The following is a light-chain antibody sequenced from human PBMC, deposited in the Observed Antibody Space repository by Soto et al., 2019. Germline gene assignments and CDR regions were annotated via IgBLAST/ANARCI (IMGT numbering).Light chain of an antibody. CDR3: QQYGSSPRT. CDR1: QSVSSSY. CDR2: GAS. J-gene: IGKJ2*01. Sequence: EIVLTQSPGTLSLSPGERATLSCRASQSVSSSYLAWYQQKPGQAPRLLIYGASSRATGIPDRFSGSGSGTDFILTISILEPDDFAVYYCQQYGSSPRTFGQGTKLEIK. V-gene: IGKV3-20*01.